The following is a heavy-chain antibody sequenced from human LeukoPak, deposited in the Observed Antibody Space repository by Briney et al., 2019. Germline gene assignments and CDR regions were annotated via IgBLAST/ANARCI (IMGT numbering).Heavy chain of an antibody. V-gene: IGHV3-23*01. CDR3: AKSRGYSNTSPFDY. D-gene: IGHD6-13*01. J-gene: IGHJ4*02. Sequence: GGSLRLSCAASGFTFNSYAMSWVRQAPGKGLEWVSGISGSGGNTYYADSVKGRFTVSRDNSRNTLYLQMNSLTAEDTAVHYCAKSRGYSNTSPFDYWGQGTLVAVSS. CDR1: GFTFNSYA. CDR2: ISGSGGNT.